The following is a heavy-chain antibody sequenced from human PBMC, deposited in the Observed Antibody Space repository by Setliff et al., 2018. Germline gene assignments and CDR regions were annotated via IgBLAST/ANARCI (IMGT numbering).Heavy chain of an antibody. Sequence: SETLSLTCTVSGYSISSGYYWGWIRQPPGKGLEWIGSIYHSGSTYYNPSLKSRVTISVDTSKNQFSLKLSSVTAADTAVYYCASAGGYYYGSGSYYKRPFDYWGQGTLVTVSS. CDR3: ASAGGYYYGSGSYYKRPFDY. J-gene: IGHJ4*02. D-gene: IGHD3-10*01. CDR2: IYHSGST. V-gene: IGHV4-38-2*02. CDR1: GYSISSGYY.